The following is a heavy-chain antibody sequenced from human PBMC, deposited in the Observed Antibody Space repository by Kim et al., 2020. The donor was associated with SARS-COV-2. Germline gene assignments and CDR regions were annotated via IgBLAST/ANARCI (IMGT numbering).Heavy chain of an antibody. J-gene: IGHJ4*02. Sequence: GGSLRLSCAASGFTFSSYAMHWVRQAPGKGLEWVAVISYDGSNKYYADSVKGRFTISRDNSKNTLYLQMNSLRAEDTAVYYCVRANPRLSSFDYWGQGTLVTVSS. CDR1: GFTFSSYA. V-gene: IGHV3-30*04. CDR2: ISYDGSNK. CDR3: VRANPRLSSFDY.